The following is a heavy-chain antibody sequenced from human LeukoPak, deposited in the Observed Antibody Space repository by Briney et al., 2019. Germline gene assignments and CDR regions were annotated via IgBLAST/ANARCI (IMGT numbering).Heavy chain of an antibody. Sequence: SETLSLTCTVSGGSISSYYWSWLRQPPGKGLEWIGYIYYSGSTNYNPPLKSRVTISVDTSKNQFSLKLSSVTAADTAVYYCATADYGVSDYMDVWGKGTTVTVSS. D-gene: IGHD4-17*01. CDR2: IYYSGST. V-gene: IGHV4-59*01. CDR1: GGSISSYY. CDR3: ATADYGVSDYMDV. J-gene: IGHJ6*03.